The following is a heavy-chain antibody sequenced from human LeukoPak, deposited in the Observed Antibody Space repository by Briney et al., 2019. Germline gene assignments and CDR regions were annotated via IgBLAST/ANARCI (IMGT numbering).Heavy chain of an antibody. V-gene: IGHV4-38-2*01. CDR1: GYSISSGYY. J-gene: IGHJ6*03. CDR2: IYHSGST. CDR3: ARHALEYYYDSSGYYYYYYYYMDV. Sequence: SETLSLTCAVSGYSISSGYYWGWIRQPPGKGLEWIGSIYHSGSTYYNPSLESRVTISVDTSKNQFSLKLSSVTAADTAVYYCARHALEYYYDSSGYYYYYYYYMDVWGKGTTVTVPS. D-gene: IGHD3-22*01.